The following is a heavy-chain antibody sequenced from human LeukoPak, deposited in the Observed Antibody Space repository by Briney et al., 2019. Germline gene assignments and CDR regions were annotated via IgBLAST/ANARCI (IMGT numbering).Heavy chain of an antibody. Sequence: PGGSLRLSCAASGFTFSSYWMHWVRQAPGKGLVWVSRINSDGSSTSYADSVKGRFTISRDNAKNTLYLQMNSLRAEDTAVYYCARGEAYGSGSYAFDIWGQGTMVTVSS. CDR2: INSDGSST. J-gene: IGHJ3*02. D-gene: IGHD3-10*01. CDR1: GFTFSSYW. V-gene: IGHV3-74*01. CDR3: ARGEAYGSGSYAFDI.